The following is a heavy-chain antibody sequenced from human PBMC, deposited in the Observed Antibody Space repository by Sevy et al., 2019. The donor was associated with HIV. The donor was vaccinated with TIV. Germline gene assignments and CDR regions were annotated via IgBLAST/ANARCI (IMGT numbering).Heavy chain of an antibody. CDR2: ISVNGGST. D-gene: IGHD3-22*01. Sequence: GGSLRLSCAASGFTFSSYAMSWVRQAPGKGLEWVSAISVNGGSTYYADSVKGRFTISRDNSKNTLYLQMNSLRAEDTAVYYCAKSTRSITVIVVVTPLFDYWGQGTLVTVSS. J-gene: IGHJ4*02. CDR3: AKSTRSITVIVVVTPLFDY. CDR1: GFTFSSYA. V-gene: IGHV3-23*01.